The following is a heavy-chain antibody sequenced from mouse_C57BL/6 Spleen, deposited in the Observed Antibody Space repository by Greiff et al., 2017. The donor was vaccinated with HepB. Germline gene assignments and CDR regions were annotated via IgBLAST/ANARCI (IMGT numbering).Heavy chain of an antibody. V-gene: IGHV5-17*01. D-gene: IGHD2-4*01. CDR1: GFTFSDYG. CDR2: ISSGSSTI. CDR3: ARREITNFAY. J-gene: IGHJ2*01. Sequence: EVKLVESGGGLVKPGGSLKLSCAASGFTFSDYGMHWVRQAPEKGLEWVAYISSGSSTIYYADTVKGRFTISRDNAKNTLFLQMTSLRSEDTAMYYCARREITNFAYWGQGTTLTVSS.